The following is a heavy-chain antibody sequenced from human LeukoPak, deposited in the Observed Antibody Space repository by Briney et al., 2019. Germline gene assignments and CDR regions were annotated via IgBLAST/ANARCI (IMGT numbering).Heavy chain of an antibody. V-gene: IGHV3-30*02. CDR1: GFIFSSYG. CDR3: ARVRYRLAETYIDY. Sequence: GGSLRLSCAASGFIFSSYGMHWVRQAPGKGLEWVAFIRYDGSKKYYADSVKGRFTISRDNSKNTLYLQMNSLRAEDTAVYYCARVRYRLAETYIDYWGQGTLVTVSS. J-gene: IGHJ4*02. D-gene: IGHD3-16*01. CDR2: IRYDGSKK.